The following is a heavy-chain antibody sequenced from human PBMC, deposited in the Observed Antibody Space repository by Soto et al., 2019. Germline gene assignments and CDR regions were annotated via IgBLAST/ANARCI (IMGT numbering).Heavy chain of an antibody. Sequence: SETLSLTCTVSGGSISSYYWSWILQPPGKGLEWIGYIYYNGSTNYNPSLKSRVTISTMSNNKFSLELSSVTAADTAVYYCTKGLFSGSSSSGSWYYFDSWRQGTMVTVS. V-gene: IGHV4-59*12. J-gene: IGHJ4*02. D-gene: IGHD1-26*01. CDR1: GGSISSYY. CDR3: TKGLFSGSSSSGSWYYFDS. CDR2: IYYNGST.